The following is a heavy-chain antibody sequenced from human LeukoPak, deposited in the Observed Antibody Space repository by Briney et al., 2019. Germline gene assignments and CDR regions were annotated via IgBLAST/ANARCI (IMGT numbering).Heavy chain of an antibody. CDR1: DVSFSNYY. Sequence: SETLSLTCTVSDVSFSNYYWSWIRQPPGKGLEWIGYMYYSGMTNYSPSFKSRVTMSIDTSKNQFSLKLSSVTAADTAVYYCARGGGHSYSSSSLDAFDIWGQGTMVTVSS. V-gene: IGHV4-59*01. D-gene: IGHD6-6*01. CDR3: ARGGGHSYSSSSLDAFDI. J-gene: IGHJ3*02. CDR2: MYYSGMT.